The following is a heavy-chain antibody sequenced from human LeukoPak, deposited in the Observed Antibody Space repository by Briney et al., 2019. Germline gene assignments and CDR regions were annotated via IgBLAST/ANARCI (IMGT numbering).Heavy chain of an antibody. V-gene: IGHV3-7*03. D-gene: IGHD2-15*01. Sequence: GGSLRLSCAASGFTFSSYWMSWVRQAPGKGLEWVANIKQDGSEKYYVDSVKGRFTISRDNAKNSLYLQMNSLRAEDTAVYYCAKDRGYCSGGSCYRSFDYWGQGTLVTVSS. J-gene: IGHJ4*02. CDR3: AKDRGYCSGGSCYRSFDY. CDR2: IKQDGSEK. CDR1: GFTFSSYW.